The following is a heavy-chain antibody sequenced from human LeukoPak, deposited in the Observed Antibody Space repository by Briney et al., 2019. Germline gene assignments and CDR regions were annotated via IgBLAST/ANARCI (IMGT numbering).Heavy chain of an antibody. Sequence: PGGSLRLSCAASGFTFTYFGMHWVRQAPGKGLEWVAFIRFDGSGKYYADSVKGRFTISRDNSKNTLYLQMNSLRAEDTAVYYRAKGTQRRPFDCWGQGTLVTVSS. CDR3: AKGTQRRPFDC. D-gene: IGHD1-14*01. CDR1: GFTFTYFG. V-gene: IGHV3-30*02. CDR2: IRFDGSGK. J-gene: IGHJ4*02.